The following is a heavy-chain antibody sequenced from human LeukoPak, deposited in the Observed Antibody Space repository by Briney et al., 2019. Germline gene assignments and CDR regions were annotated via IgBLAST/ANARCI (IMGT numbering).Heavy chain of an antibody. D-gene: IGHD3-22*01. CDR1: GGSISSGGYY. CDR3: ARKQWLYYFDY. J-gene: IGHJ4*02. CDR2: IYYSGST. V-gene: IGHV4-31*03. Sequence: SQTLSLTCTVSGGSISSGGYYWSWIRQHPGKGLEWIGYIYYSGSTYYSPSLKSRVTISVDTSKNQFSLKLSSVTAADTAVYYCARKQWLYYFDYWGQGTLVTVSS.